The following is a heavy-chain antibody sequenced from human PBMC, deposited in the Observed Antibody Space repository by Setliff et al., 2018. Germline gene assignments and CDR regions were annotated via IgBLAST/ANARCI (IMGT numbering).Heavy chain of an antibody. CDR3: AKRGPYCSGGTCHYYFDY. CDR2: ISGSAQTI. V-gene: IGHV3-23*01. CDR1: GFTFSSYA. J-gene: IGHJ4*02. Sequence: PGGSLRLSCAASGFTFSSYAITWVRQAPGKGLEWVSMISGSAQTIYYADSVKGRFTISRDNSKNTVYLDVNSLRAEDTAVYYCAKRGPYCSGGTCHYYFDYWGQGTLVTVSS. D-gene: IGHD2-15*01.